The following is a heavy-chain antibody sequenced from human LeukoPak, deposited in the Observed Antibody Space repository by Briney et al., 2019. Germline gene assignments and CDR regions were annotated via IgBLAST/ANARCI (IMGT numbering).Heavy chain of an antibody. Sequence: ASVKVSCKASGYTFTGYYMHWVRQAPGQGLEWMGWINPNSGGTNYAQKFKGRVTMTRDTSISTAYMELSRLRSEDTAVYYCARVQWHDAFDIWGQGTMVTVSS. D-gene: IGHD6-19*01. CDR2: INPNSGGT. CDR3: ARVQWHDAFDI. V-gene: IGHV1-2*02. J-gene: IGHJ3*02. CDR1: GYTFTGYY.